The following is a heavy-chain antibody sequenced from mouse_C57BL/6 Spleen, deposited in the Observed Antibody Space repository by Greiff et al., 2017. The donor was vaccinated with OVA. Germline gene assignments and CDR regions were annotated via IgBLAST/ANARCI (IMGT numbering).Heavy chain of an antibody. CDR2: IDPSDSYT. Sequence: VQLQQSGAELVKPGASVKLSCKASGYTFTSYWMQWVKQRPGQGLEWIGEIDPSDSYTNYNQKFKGKATLTVDTSSSTAYMQLSSLTSEDSAVYYCARREGSWYFDVWGTGTTVTVSS. CDR3: ARREGSWYFDV. J-gene: IGHJ1*03. V-gene: IGHV1-50*01. CDR1: GYTFTSYW.